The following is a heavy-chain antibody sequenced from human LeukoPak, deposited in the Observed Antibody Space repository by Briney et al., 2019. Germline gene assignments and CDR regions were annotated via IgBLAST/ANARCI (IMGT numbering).Heavy chain of an antibody. CDR3: ARQLDTGELRKFDY. J-gene: IGHJ4*02. CDR2: IYYSGST. V-gene: IGHV4-39*01. CDR1: GGSISSSSYY. Sequence: KPSETLSLTCTVSGGSISSSSYYWGWIRQPPGKGLQWIGNIYYSGSTYYNPSLKSRVTISVDASNNQFSLRLSSVTAADTAVYYCARQLDTGELRKFDYWGQGTLVTVSS. D-gene: IGHD1-26*01.